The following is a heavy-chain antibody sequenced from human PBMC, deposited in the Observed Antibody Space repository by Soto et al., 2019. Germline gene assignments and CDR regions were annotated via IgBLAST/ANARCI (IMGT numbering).Heavy chain of an antibody. J-gene: IGHJ6*02. Sequence: PSETLSLTCAVYGGSFSGYYWSWIRQPPGKGLEWIGYIYYSGSTNYNPSLRSRVTISVDTSKNQFSLKLSSVTAADTAVYYCARGENGAHSYYYYGMEVWGQGTTVTVSS. CDR3: ARGENGAHSYYYYGMEV. CDR2: IYYSGST. D-gene: IGHD4-17*01. CDR1: GGSFSGYY. V-gene: IGHV4-59*01.